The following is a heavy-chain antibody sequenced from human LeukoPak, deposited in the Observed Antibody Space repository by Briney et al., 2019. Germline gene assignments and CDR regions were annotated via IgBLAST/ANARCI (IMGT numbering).Heavy chain of an antibody. CDR1: GGSIGSYY. D-gene: IGHD2-2*01. CDR3: ARGTPPYVVPAVRVLNWFDP. V-gene: IGHV4-59*01. Sequence: PSEALSLTCTVSGGSIGSYYWSWIRQPPGKGLEWIGYIYYSGSTNYNPSLKSRVTISVDTSKNQFSLKLSSVTAADAAVYYCARGTPPYVVPAVRVLNWFDPWGQGTLVTVSS. J-gene: IGHJ5*02. CDR2: IYYSGST.